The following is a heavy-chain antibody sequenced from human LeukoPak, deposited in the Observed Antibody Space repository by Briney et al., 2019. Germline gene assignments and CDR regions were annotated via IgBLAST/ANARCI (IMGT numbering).Heavy chain of an antibody. Sequence: SQTLSLTCTVSGGSISNGNHFWTWTRQPAGKGLEWIGRIFASGSTNYNPSLKSRVTISVDTSKNQFSLKLSSVTAADTAVYYCARYYPLVQDLSDSSSSVNYYYYYMDVWGKGTTVTVSS. CDR3: ARYYPLVQDLSDSSSSVNYYYYYMDV. CDR2: IFASGST. D-gene: IGHD6-6*01. CDR1: GGSISNGNHF. V-gene: IGHV4-61*02. J-gene: IGHJ6*03.